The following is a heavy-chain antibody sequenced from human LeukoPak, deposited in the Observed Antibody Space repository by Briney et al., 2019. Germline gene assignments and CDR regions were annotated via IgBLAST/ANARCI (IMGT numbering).Heavy chain of an antibody. D-gene: IGHD5-18*01. V-gene: IGHV3-30*18. Sequence: GGSLRLSCAASGFTFSNYGIHWVRQAPGKGLEWVAVISYDGSNKYYADSVKGRCTISRDKSKNTVYLQMNSLRAEDTAVYYCAKEAGYSYSFDYWGQGTLVTVSS. CDR1: GFTFSNYG. CDR2: ISYDGSNK. CDR3: AKEAGYSYSFDY. J-gene: IGHJ4*02.